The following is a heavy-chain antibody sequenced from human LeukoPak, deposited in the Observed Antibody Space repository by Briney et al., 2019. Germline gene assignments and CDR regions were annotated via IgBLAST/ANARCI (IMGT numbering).Heavy chain of an antibody. Sequence: GGSLRLSCAASGFTFSSHGLQWVRQAPGKGLEWVAFIRYDGGNKYYADSVKGRFTISRDNSKNTLFLQMNSLRPEDTAVYYCAKDQQRFLELSPSDYWGQGTLVTVSS. CDR2: IRYDGGNK. CDR1: GFTFSSHG. CDR3: AKDQQRFLELSPSDY. J-gene: IGHJ4*02. V-gene: IGHV3-30*02. D-gene: IGHD3-3*01.